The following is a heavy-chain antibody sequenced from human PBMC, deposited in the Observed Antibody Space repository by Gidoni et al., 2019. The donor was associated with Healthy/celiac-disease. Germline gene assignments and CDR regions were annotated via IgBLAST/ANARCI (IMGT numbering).Heavy chain of an antibody. CDR1: GGSISSYY. Sequence: QVQLQESGPGLVKPSETLSLTCTVSGGSISSYYWSWIRQPPGKGLEWFGYIYYSGSTNYNPSLKRRVTISVDTSKNQFSLKLSSVTAADTAVYYCARDGGSSSWFPFDPWGQGTLVTVSS. V-gene: IGHV4-59*01. J-gene: IGHJ5*02. CDR3: ARDGGSSSWFPFDP. D-gene: IGHD6-13*01. CDR2: IYYSGST.